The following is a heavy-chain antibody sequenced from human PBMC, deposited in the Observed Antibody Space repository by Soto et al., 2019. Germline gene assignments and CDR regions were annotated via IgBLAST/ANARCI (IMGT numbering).Heavy chain of an antibody. J-gene: IGHJ5*02. V-gene: IGHV4-31*03. D-gene: IGHD5-12*01. Sequence: QVQLQESGPGLVKPSQTLSVTCTVSGGSISSGGYYWSWIRQHPGKGLEWIGYIYYSGSTYYNPSLKSRVTISVDTSKNQFSLKLSSVTAADTAVYYCARDRGNYSGYGGQWFDPWGQGTLVTVSS. CDR3: ARDRGNYSGYGGQWFDP. CDR2: IYYSGST. CDR1: GGSISSGGYY.